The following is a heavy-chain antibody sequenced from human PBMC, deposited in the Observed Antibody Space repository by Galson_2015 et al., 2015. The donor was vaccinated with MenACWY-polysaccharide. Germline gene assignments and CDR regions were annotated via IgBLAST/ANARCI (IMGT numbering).Heavy chain of an antibody. D-gene: IGHD6-13*01. CDR3: ARDNGIAEADDH. J-gene: IGHJ5*02. CDR2: ITGGSSTI. Sequence: SLRLSCAASGFTFSTYSMPWVRQAPGKGLEWVSYITGGSSTIYYADSVKGRFTISRDNAKNSLYLQMNSLRDDDTAVYYCARDNGIAEADDHGGQGTLFTFSS. V-gene: IGHV3-48*02. CDR1: GFTFSTYS.